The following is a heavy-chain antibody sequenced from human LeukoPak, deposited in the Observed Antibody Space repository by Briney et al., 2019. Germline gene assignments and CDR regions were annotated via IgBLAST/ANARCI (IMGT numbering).Heavy chain of an antibody. D-gene: IGHD4-17*01. CDR1: GGSISSGGYY. CDR3: ARDADYGDYLSFDY. V-gene: IGHV4-31*03. J-gene: IGHJ4*02. Sequence: SQTLSLTCTVSGGSISSGGYYWSWIRQHPGKGLEWIGFIYYSGSTSSNPSLKSRVTISVDTSKNQFSLKLSSVTAADTAVYYCARDADYGDYLSFDYWGQGTLVTVSS. CDR2: IYYSGST.